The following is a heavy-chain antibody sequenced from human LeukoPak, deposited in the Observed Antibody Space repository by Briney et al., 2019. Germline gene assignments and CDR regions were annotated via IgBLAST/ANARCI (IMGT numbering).Heavy chain of an antibody. CDR2: IRYDGSNK. J-gene: IGHJ4*02. V-gene: IGHV3-30*02. Sequence: GGSLRLSCAASGFTFSSYGMHWVRQAPGKGLEWVAFIRYDGSNKYYADSVKGRFTISRDNSKNTLYLQMNSLRAEDTAVYYCARGRGNSSSWYWDYWGQGTLVTVSS. CDR1: GFTFSSYG. CDR3: ARGRGNSSSWYWDY. D-gene: IGHD6-13*01.